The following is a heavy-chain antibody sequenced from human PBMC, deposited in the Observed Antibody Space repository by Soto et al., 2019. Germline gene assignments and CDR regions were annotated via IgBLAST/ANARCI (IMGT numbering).Heavy chain of an antibody. D-gene: IGHD1-26*01. CDR3: VRLIGNSWLDF. CDR1: GDSVSSSSVT. Sequence: QVQLQQSEPGLVKPSQTLSLTCAISGDSVSSSSVTWNWIRQSPSRGLEWLGRTYYRSKWYNDYAESVKSRITINPDTSKKQFYLHLNSVTPEDTAVYYCVRLIGNSWLDFWGQGTLVTVSS. V-gene: IGHV6-1*01. CDR2: TYYRSKWYN. J-gene: IGHJ5*01.